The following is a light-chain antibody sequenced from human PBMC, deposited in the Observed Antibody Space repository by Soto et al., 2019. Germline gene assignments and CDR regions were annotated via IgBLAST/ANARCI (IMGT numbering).Light chain of an antibody. J-gene: IGKJ5*01. V-gene: IGKV3-11*01. Sequence: EIVLTQSPGTLSLSPGERATLSCRASQSVSTYLAWYQQKPGQAPRLLIYDASNRATGIPARFSGSGSGTDFTLTISSLEPEEFAVYYCQQRSNWITFGQGTRLDIK. CDR3: QQRSNWIT. CDR1: QSVSTY. CDR2: DAS.